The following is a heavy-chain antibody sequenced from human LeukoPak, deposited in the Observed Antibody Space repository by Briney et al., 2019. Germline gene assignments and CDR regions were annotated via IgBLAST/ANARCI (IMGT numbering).Heavy chain of an antibody. D-gene: IGHD3-3*01. CDR1: GFTDSNKY. CDR2: IYSDGRT. CDR3: AGIPVFGVVLRQEPV. Sequence: PGGSLSLSCAASGFTDSNKYMTWVRQAPGKGLEGVSLIYSDGRTYYAASAQGRCTISRDNSKNTLYLQMNSLRAEDTAVYFCAGIPVFGVVLRQEPVWGKGTTVTVSS. J-gene: IGHJ6*04. V-gene: IGHV3-53*01.